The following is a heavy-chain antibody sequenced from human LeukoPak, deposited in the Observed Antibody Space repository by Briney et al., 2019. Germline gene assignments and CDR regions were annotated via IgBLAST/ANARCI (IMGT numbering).Heavy chain of an antibody. CDR2: IYYSGST. V-gene: IGHV4-59*01. CDR3: ARESPVRYAFDI. CDR1: GGSISSYY. J-gene: IGHJ3*02. Sequence: PSETLSLTCTVSGGSISSYYWSWIRQPPGKGLEWIGYIYYSGSTNYNPSLKSRVTISVDTSKTQFSLKLSSVTAADTAVYYCARESPVRYAFDIWGQGTMVTVSS.